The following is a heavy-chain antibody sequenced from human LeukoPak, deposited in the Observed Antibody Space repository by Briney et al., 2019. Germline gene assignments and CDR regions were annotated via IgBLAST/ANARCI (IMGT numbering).Heavy chain of an antibody. Sequence: PSETLPLTCTVSGGSISSSGHYWGWIRQPPGKGLEWIGSIYYSGCTYYNPSLKSRVTISVDTSRNQFSLKLTSVTAADTAVYYCARRVYHYGSGSYRGLDYWGQGTLVTVSS. CDR2: IYYSGCT. CDR3: ARRVYHYGSGSYRGLDY. V-gene: IGHV4-39*01. CDR1: GGSISSSGHY. J-gene: IGHJ4*02. D-gene: IGHD3-10*01.